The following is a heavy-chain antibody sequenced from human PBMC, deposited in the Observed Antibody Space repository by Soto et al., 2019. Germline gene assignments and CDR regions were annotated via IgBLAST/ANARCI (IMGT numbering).Heavy chain of an antibody. D-gene: IGHD2-21*01. V-gene: IGHV3-21*01. Sequence: EVQLVESGGGLVKPGGSLRLSCAASGFTFNTYDMNWVLQAPGKGLEWVSSITTSSAYIYYADSLKGRITISRDNAKNALFLQMNSLRAEDTAVDDCVRSGTARLLRHSWFDTWGQGTLVTVSS. CDR1: GFTFNTYD. CDR3: VRSGTARLLRHSWFDT. CDR2: ITTSSAYI. J-gene: IGHJ5*02.